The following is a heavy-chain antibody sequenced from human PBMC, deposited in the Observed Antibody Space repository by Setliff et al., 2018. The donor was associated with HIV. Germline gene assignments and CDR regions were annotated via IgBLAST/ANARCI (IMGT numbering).Heavy chain of an antibody. CDR3: ARVGERWLQFYYFDN. D-gene: IGHD4-17*01. CDR1: GYTFTGYY. V-gene: IGHV1-46*01. Sequence: ASVKVSCKASGYTFTGYYMHWVRQAPGQGLEWMGIINPSGGSTSYAEKFKGRVTMTRGTSTGTVYMELSRLTFEDTALYYCARVGERWLQFYYFDNWGQGTLVTVSS. J-gene: IGHJ4*02. CDR2: INPSGGST.